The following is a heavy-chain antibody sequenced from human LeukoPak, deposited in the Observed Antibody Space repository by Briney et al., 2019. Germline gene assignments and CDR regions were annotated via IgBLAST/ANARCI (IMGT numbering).Heavy chain of an antibody. CDR2: ISSSSSYI. D-gene: IGHD1-26*01. V-gene: IGHV3-21*01. CDR1: GFTFSSYS. CDR3: ATRISEPDDAFDI. J-gene: IGHJ3*02. Sequence: PAGSLRLSCAASGFTFSSYSTNWVRQAPGKGLEWFSSISSSSSYIYYADAAKGRFTIFRDNAKNSLYLQMNSLRAEDTAVYYCATRISEPDDAFDIWGQGTMVTVSS.